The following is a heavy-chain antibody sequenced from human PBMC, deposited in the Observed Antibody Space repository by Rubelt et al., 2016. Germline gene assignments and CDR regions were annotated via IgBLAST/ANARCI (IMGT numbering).Heavy chain of an antibody. D-gene: IGHD6-6*01. CDR1: GGTFSSYA. CDR2: IIPVFGTA. V-gene: IGHV1-69*06. J-gene: IGHJ4*02. CDR3: ATTIAIRPYYFDC. Sequence: QVQLVQSGAEVQKPGSSVKVSCKASGGTFSSYAISWVRQAPGQGLEWMGGIIPVFGTANYAQKFQGRITMTPDKSTSTSYMELSRLRSEDTAVYYCATTIAIRPYYFDCWGQGTLVTVSS.